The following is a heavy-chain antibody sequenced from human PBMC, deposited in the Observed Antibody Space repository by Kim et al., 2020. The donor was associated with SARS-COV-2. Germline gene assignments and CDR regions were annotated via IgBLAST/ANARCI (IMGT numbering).Heavy chain of an antibody. CDR2: ISSSSSYI. V-gene: IGHV3-21*01. D-gene: IGHD6-13*01. CDR3: ARGPAAAGRIGDY. CDR1: GFTFSSYS. Sequence: GGSLRLSCAASGFTFSSYSMNWVRQAPGKGLEWVSSISSSSSYIYYADSVKGRFTISRDNAKNSLYLQMNSLRAEDTAVYYCARGPAAAGRIGDYWGQGTLVTVSS. J-gene: IGHJ4*02.